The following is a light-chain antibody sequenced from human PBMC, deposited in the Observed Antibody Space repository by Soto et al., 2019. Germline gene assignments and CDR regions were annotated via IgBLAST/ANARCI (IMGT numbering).Light chain of an antibody. V-gene: IGKV1-33*01. CDR3: QKCDYLPI. CDR2: DAS. Sequence: DIPMTQSPSSLSASVGDRVTITCQASHDITSYLNWYQHKPGEAPKLLIYDASILEAGVSSRFGVSGSGTHFTCTISSLQADDFAAYYCQKCDYLPIFGPGTTVDFK. CDR1: HDITSY. J-gene: IGKJ3*01.